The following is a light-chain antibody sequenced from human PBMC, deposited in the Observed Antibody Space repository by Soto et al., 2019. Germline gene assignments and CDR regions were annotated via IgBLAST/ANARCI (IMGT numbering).Light chain of an antibody. CDR3: QQYNNWPRK. CDR2: AAS. J-gene: IGKJ1*01. V-gene: IGKV1-27*01. Sequence: DIQMTQSPSSVSSSGVERVTITCLASQGISNYLAWYQQKPGKIPKLLIYAASTLQSGVPSRFSGSGSGTEFTLTISSLQSEDFAVYYCQQYNNWPRKFGQGTKVDIK. CDR1: QGISNY.